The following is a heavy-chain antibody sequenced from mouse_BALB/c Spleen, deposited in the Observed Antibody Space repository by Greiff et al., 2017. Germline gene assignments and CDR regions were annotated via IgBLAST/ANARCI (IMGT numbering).Heavy chain of an antibody. D-gene: IGHD2-4*01. J-gene: IGHJ3*01. CDR1: GFTFTDYY. V-gene: IGHV7-3*02. Sequence: EVKLMESGGGLVQPGGSLRLSCATSGFTFTDYYMSWVRQPPGKALEWLGFIRNKANGYTTEYSASVKGRFTISRDNSQSILYLQMNTLRAEDSATYYCASFGDYPWFAYWGQGTLVTVSA. CDR3: ASFGDYPWFAY. CDR2: IRNKANGYTT.